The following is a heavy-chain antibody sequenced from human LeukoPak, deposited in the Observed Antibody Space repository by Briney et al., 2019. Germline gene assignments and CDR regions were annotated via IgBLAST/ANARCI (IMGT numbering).Heavy chain of an antibody. CDR3: VAYTYGYFDY. Sequence: GESLKISCKASGDSFTNHWIAWVRQTPGKGLEWMGLIDPNDSESRYSPSFQGQVTISVDKSITTAYLQWSSLKASDTAIYYCVAYTYGYFDYWGQGTLVTVTS. V-gene: IGHV5-51*01. D-gene: IGHD5-18*01. J-gene: IGHJ4*02. CDR2: IDPNDSES. CDR1: GDSFTNHW.